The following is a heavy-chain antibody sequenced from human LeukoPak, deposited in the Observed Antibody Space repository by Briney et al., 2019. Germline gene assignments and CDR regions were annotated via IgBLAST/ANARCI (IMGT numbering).Heavy chain of an antibody. Sequence: GGSLRLSCAASGFTFSSYAMHWVRQAPGKGLEWVAVISYDGSNKYYADSVKGRFTISRDNSKNTLCLQMNDLRAEDTALYHCARDVSGALDYWGQGTLVTVSS. J-gene: IGHJ4*02. D-gene: IGHD1-26*01. CDR2: ISYDGSNK. CDR3: ARDVSGALDY. V-gene: IGHV3-30-3*01. CDR1: GFTFSSYA.